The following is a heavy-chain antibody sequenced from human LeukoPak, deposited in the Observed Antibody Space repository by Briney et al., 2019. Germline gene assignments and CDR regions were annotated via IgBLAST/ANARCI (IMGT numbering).Heavy chain of an antibody. J-gene: IGHJ4*02. CDR1: AYTFTDYY. D-gene: IGHD6-13*01. CDR3: ARDEAASPLNSFDY. V-gene: IGHV1-2*02. CDR2: INPKSGST. Sequence: GASVIVSCKASAYTFTDYYMHWVRQAPGQGLGWMGWINPKSGSTKYAQKFQGRVTMSRDTSISTGYMELSSLRSDDTAVYYCARDEAASPLNSFDYWGQGTLVTVSS.